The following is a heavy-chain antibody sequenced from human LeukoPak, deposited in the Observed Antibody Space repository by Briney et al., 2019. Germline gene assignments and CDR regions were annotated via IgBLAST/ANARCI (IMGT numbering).Heavy chain of an antibody. V-gene: IGHV4-39*02. D-gene: IGHD1-14*01. Sequence: SETLSLTCTVSGASISGSNYYWGWIRQPPGKGLEWIASIYHSGDTYFSPSLKSRLSLSIDTSKNHFSLRLVSVTAADTAVYYCVTGLGSSRDYWGQRTLVVVSS. CDR1: GASISGSNYY. J-gene: IGHJ4*02. CDR3: VTGLGSSRDY. CDR2: IYHSGDT.